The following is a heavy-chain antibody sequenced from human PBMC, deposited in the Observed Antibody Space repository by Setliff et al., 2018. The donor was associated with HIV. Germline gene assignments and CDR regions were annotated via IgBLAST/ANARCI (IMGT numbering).Heavy chain of an antibody. V-gene: IGHV1-3*01. Sequence: ASVKVSCKTSGYPVKSYPMHWVRQAPGQRLEWMGWIQGGNGNTKDSQKFQGRITISRDAAATSSHMELRSLRSEDTAIYYCARGLPRGSGSIPFGAFDIWGQGTMVSVAS. CDR2: IQGGNGNT. J-gene: IGHJ3*02. CDR1: GYPVKSYP. D-gene: IGHD3-10*01. CDR3: ARGLPRGSGSIPFGAFDI.